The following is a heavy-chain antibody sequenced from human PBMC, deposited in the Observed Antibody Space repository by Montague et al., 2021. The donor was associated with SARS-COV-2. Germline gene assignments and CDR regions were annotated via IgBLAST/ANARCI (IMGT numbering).Heavy chain of an antibody. V-gene: IGHV4-59*01. J-gene: IGHJ4*02. CDR2: IYYRGST. D-gene: IGHD3-16*01. CDR1: GGSISSNF. CDR3: ARLRGYVPLFDF. Sequence: SETLSLTCAVSGGSISSNFWSWIRQPPGEGLEWIGCIYYRGSTNYNPSLKSRVTISVDTSKKQFSLQLSSVTAADTAVYYCARLRGYVPLFDFWGQGTLVAVSS.